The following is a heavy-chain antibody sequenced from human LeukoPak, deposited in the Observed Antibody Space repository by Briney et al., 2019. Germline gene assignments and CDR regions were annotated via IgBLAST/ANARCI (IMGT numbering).Heavy chain of an antibody. D-gene: IGHD4-17*01. CDR3: AKGTSGGDYGDYYYMDV. CDR1: GFTFSSYG. CDR2: IRYDGSNK. V-gene: IGHV3-30*02. J-gene: IGHJ6*03. Sequence: PGGSLRLSCAASGFTFSSYGMHWVRQAPGKGLEWVAFIRYDGSNKYYADSVKSRFTISRDNSKNTLYLQMNSLRAEDTAVYYCAKGTSGGDYGDYYYMDVWGKGTTVTVSS.